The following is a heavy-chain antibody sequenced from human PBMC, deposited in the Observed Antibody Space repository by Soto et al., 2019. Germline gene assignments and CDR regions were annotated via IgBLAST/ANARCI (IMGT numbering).Heavy chain of an antibody. Sequence: GGSLRLSCAASGFTFSSYAMHWARQAPGKGLEWVAVISYDGSNKYYADSVKGRFTISRDNSKNTLYLQVNSLRAEDTAVYYCARDRYYYDSSGYYPSGMDVWGQGTTVTVSS. CDR2: ISYDGSNK. J-gene: IGHJ6*02. V-gene: IGHV3-30-3*01. D-gene: IGHD3-22*01. CDR1: GFTFSSYA. CDR3: ARDRYYYDSSGYYPSGMDV.